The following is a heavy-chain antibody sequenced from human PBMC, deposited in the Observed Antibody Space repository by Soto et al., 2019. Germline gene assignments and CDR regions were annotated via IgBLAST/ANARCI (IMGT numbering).Heavy chain of an antibody. J-gene: IGHJ6*02. CDR2: ISYDGSNK. Sequence: GGSLRLSCAASGFTFSSYGMHWVRQAPGKGLEWVAVISYDGSNKYYADSVKGRFTISRDNSKNTLYLQMNSLRAEDTAVYYCAKDRESSGWYPYYYGMDVWGQGTTVTVSS. D-gene: IGHD6-19*01. CDR3: AKDRESSGWYPYYYGMDV. V-gene: IGHV3-30*18. CDR1: GFTFSSYG.